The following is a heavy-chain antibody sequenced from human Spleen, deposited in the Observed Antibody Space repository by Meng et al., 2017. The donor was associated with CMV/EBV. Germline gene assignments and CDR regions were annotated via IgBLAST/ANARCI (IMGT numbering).Heavy chain of an antibody. CDR3: AREDIAVGATGA. D-gene: IGHD6-19*01. CDR1: GFTFSSYW. Sequence: GGSLGLSCAASGFTFSSYWMHWVRQVPGKGLVWVSHINSDGSSTSYADSVKGRFTISRDNAKNTLYLQMHSLGAEDTAVYYCAREDIAVGATGAWGQGTLVTVSS. CDR2: INSDGSST. V-gene: IGHV3-74*01. J-gene: IGHJ5*02.